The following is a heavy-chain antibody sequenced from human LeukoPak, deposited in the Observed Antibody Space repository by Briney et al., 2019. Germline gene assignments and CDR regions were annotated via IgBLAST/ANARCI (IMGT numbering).Heavy chain of an antibody. CDR1: GGAFSSYA. CDR2: IIPIFGTA. V-gene: IGHV1-69*05. D-gene: IGHD3-22*01. J-gene: IGHJ4*02. Sequence: GASVKVSCKASGGAFSSYAISWVRQAPGQGLGWMGRIIPIFGTANYAQKFQGRVTITTDESTSTAYMELSSLRSEDTAVYYCARESIYYDSSGYYFDYWGQGTLVTVSS. CDR3: ARESIYYDSSGYYFDY.